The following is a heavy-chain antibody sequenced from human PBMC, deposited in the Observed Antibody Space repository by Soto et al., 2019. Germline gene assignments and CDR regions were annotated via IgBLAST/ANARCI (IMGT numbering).Heavy chain of an antibody. CDR3: ARSPGTQLPVVVAATLFWWLDP. V-gene: IGHV1-18*01. J-gene: IGHJ5*02. D-gene: IGHD2-15*01. CDR1: GYTFTSYG. Sequence: GASVKVSCKASGYTFTSYGISWVRQAPGQGLEWMGWISAYNGNTNYAQKLQGRVTMTTDTSTSTAYMELRSLRSDDTAVYYCARSPGTQLPVVVAATLFWWLDPWGQGTLVTVS. CDR2: ISAYNGNT.